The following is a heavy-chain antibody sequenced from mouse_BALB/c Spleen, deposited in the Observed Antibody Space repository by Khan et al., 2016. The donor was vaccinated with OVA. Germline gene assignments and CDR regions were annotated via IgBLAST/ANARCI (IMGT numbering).Heavy chain of an antibody. J-gene: IGHJ2*01. Sequence: EVELVESGGGLVQPGGSRKLSCAASGFTFSSYGMHWVRQAPEKGLEWVAYISGDSNTIYYADTVKGRFTISRDTPKNTLFLQMTSLMSEDTAMYYCAKSYYYGYYFDYWGPGTTVTVSA. CDR1: GFTFSSYG. V-gene: IGHV5-17*02. CDR3: AKSYYYGYYFDY. CDR2: ISGDSNTI. D-gene: IGHD1-1*01.